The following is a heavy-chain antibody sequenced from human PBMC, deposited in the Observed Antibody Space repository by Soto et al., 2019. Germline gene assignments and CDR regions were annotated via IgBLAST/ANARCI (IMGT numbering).Heavy chain of an antibody. D-gene: IGHD2-2*03. J-gene: IGHJ5*02. CDR3: SRGSFGYYGP. Sequence: PGGSLRLSCNCSGFRFSEHAMTWVRQAQGKGLEWVGFIRNTPYGGTTDYAASVRGRFTISRDDSASIAYLQMNSLKTEDSGLYYCSRGSFGYYGPWGPGTLVTVSS. CDR1: GFRFSEHA. CDR2: IRNTPYGGTT. V-gene: IGHV3-49*04.